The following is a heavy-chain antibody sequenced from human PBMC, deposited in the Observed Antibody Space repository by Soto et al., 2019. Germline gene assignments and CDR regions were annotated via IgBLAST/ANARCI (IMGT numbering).Heavy chain of an antibody. CDR3: AHTYYDILTGLPLEYFQH. V-gene: IGHV2-5*02. Sequence: QITLKESGPTLVKPTQTLTLTCTFSGFSLSTSGVGVGWIRQPPGKALEWLALIYWDDDKRYSPSLKSRLTITKATSKKQVVLTMTNMDPVNTATYYCAHTYYDILTGLPLEYFQHWGQGTLGTVSS. J-gene: IGHJ1*01. D-gene: IGHD3-9*01. CDR1: GFSLSTSGVG. CDR2: IYWDDDK.